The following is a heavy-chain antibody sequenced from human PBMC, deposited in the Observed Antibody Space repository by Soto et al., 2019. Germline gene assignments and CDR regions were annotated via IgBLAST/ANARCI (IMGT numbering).Heavy chain of an antibody. J-gene: IGHJ1*01. CDR3: ARVTTMSDAPGQYFHQ. CDR2: IIPLLGTA. Sequence: VASVKVSCKASGGTFSSYGFTWVRQAPGQGLEWMGVIIPLLGTANYAQKFQGRVTITADESTGTDYMELSSLRSDDTAVYYCARVTTMSDAPGQYFHQWGQGTQVTVSS. D-gene: IGHD3-10*02. V-gene: IGHV1-69*13. CDR1: GGTFSSYG.